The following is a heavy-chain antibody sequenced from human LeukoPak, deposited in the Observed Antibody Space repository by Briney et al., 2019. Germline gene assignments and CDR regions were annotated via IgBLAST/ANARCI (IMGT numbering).Heavy chain of an antibody. J-gene: IGHJ6*02. CDR2: IYYSGST. CDR3: ARHDYYYYYGMDV. CDR1: GGSISSYY. V-gene: IGHV4-59*08. Sequence: ETLSLTCTVSGGSISSYYWSWIRQPPGKGLEWIGYIYYSGSTNYNPSLKSRVTISVDTSKNQFSLKLSSVTAADTAVYYCARHDYYYYYGMDVWGQGTTVTVSS.